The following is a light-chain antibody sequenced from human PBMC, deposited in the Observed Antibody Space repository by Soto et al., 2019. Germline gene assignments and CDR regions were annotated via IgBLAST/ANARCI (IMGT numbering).Light chain of an antibody. Sequence: QSVLTQPPSASGTPGQRVTISCSGSSSNIGSNYVYWYQQLPGTAPKLLIYRNNQRRSGVPDRFSGSKSGTSASLAISGLRSEDEADYYCAAWDDSLSAVVFGGGTQLTVL. V-gene: IGLV1-47*01. CDR1: SSNIGSNY. J-gene: IGLJ2*01. CDR3: AAWDDSLSAVV. CDR2: RNN.